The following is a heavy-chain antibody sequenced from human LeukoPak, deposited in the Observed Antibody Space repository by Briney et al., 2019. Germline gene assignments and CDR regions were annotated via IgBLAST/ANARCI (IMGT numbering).Heavy chain of an antibody. Sequence: GGSLRLSCAASGFTFSSYGMHWVRQAPGKGLEWVAFIRYDGSNKYYADSVKGRFTISRDNSKNTLYLQMNSLRAEDTAVYYCAKPRLLWFGELSAFDIWGQGTMVTVSS. CDR2: IRYDGSNK. CDR3: AKPRLLWFGELSAFDI. J-gene: IGHJ3*02. CDR1: GFTFSSYG. D-gene: IGHD3-10*01. V-gene: IGHV3-30*02.